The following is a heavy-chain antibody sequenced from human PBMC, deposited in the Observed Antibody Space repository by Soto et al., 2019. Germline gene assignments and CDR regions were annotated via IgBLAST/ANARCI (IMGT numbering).Heavy chain of an antibody. D-gene: IGHD3-22*01. CDR3: ARGLYYYDSSGSTYNY. Sequence: PGESLKISCKGSGYSFTSYWIGWVRQMPGKGLEWMGIIYPGDSDTRYSPSFQGQVTISADKSISTAYLQWSSLKASDTAMYYCARGLYYYDSSGSTYNYWGQGTLVTVSS. V-gene: IGHV5-51*01. CDR2: IYPGDSDT. CDR1: GYSFTSYW. J-gene: IGHJ4*02.